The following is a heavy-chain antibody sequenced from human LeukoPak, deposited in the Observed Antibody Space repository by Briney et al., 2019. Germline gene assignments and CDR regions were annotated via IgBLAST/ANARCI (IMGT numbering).Heavy chain of an antibody. CDR3: ARDAPQSIAVAAL. J-gene: IGHJ4*02. V-gene: IGHV1-18*01. CDR1: GYTFTSYG. CDR2: ISAYNGNT. Sequence: AASVKVSRKASGYTFTSYGISWVRQAPGQGLEWMGGISAYNGNTNYAQKHQGRVTMATDTSTSTDYMELRSLRSDDTAVYYCARDAPQSIAVAALWGQGTLVTVSS. D-gene: IGHD6-19*01.